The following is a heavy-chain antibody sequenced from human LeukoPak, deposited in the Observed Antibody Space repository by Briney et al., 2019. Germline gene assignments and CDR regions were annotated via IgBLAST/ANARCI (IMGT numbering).Heavy chain of an antibody. CDR1: GGSISSYY. CDR3: ARGRYSGSYQCDY. D-gene: IGHD1-26*01. J-gene: IGHJ4*02. CDR2: IYYSGST. V-gene: IGHV4-59*01. Sequence: PSETLSLTCTVSGGSISSYYWSWIRQPPGKGLEWIGYIYYSGSTNYNPSLKSRVTISVDTSKNQFSLKLSSVTAADTAVYYCARGRYSGSYQCDYWGQGTLVTVSS.